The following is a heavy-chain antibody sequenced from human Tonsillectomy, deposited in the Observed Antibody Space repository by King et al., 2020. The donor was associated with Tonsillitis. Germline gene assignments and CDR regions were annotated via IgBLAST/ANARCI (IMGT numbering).Heavy chain of an antibody. CDR3: ARRGTYYYDRSGYYRLYYFDF. J-gene: IGHJ4*02. V-gene: IGHV3-33*08. CDR2: IWYDGSNK. D-gene: IGHD3-22*01. Sequence: VQLVESGGGVVQPGRSLRLSCAASGFTFSSYGMHWVRQAPGKGLEWVAVIWYDGSNKYYAGPVKGRFSVSRENSKNTLYLQMNSLRAEDTAVYYCARRGTYYYDRSGYYRLYYFDFWGQGTLVTVSS. CDR1: GFTFSSYG.